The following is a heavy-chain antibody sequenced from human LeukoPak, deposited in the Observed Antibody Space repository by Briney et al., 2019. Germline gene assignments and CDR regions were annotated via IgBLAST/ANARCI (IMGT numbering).Heavy chain of an antibody. J-gene: IGHJ5*02. CDR3: ARVGYSYGLEANWFDP. CDR2: IIPIFGTA. CDR1: GGTFSSYA. D-gene: IGHD5-18*01. Sequence: ASVKVSRKASGGTFSSYAISWVRQAPGQGLEWMGGIIPIFGTANYAQKFQGRITITADESTSTAYMELSSLRSEDTAVYYCARVGYSYGLEANWFDPWGQGTLVTVSS. V-gene: IGHV1-69*13.